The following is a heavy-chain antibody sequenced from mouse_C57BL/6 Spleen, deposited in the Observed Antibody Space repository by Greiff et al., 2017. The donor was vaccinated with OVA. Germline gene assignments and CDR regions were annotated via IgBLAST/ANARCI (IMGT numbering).Heavy chain of an antibody. J-gene: IGHJ4*01. V-gene: IGHV1-69*01. Sequence: VKLMESGAELVMPGASVKLSCKASGYTFTSYWMHWVKQRPGQGLEWIGEIDPSDSYTNYNQKFKGKSTLTVDKSSSTAYMQLSSLTSEDSAVYYCARSGLRQAMDYWGQGTSVTVSS. CDR3: ARSGLRQAMDY. D-gene: IGHD2-2*01. CDR2: IDPSDSYT. CDR1: GYTFTSYW.